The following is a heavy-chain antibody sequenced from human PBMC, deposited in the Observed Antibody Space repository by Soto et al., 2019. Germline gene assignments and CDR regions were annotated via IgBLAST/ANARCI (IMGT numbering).Heavy chain of an antibody. CDR1: GFSLSNARMG. CDR3: ARTQILEKYYDSRGPLDY. J-gene: IGHJ4*02. Sequence: SGPTLVNPTETHILTYAVSGFSLSNARMGVSWIRQPPGKALEWLAHIFSNDEKSYITSLKSRLTISKDTSKSQVVLTMTNMDPVDTATYYCARTQILEKYYDSRGPLDYWGQGTLVTVSS. D-gene: IGHD3-22*01. V-gene: IGHV2-26*01. CDR2: IFSNDEK.